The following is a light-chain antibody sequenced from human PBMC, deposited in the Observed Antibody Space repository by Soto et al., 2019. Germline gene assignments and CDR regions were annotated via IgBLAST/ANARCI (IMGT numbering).Light chain of an antibody. V-gene: IGKV1-39*01. Sequence: DIKMTQSPSSLSASVGDRVTITCRASQSISSYLNWYQQKPGKAPKLLIYAASSLQSGVPSRFRGSGSGTDFTLTISSLQPEDFATYYCQQSYSTPRTFGGGTKVEIK. CDR3: QQSYSTPRT. J-gene: IGKJ4*01. CDR2: AAS. CDR1: QSISSY.